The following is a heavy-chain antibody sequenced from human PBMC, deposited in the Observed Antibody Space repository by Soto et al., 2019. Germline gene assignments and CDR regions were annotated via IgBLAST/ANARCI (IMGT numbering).Heavy chain of an antibody. CDR1: GGSISSGGYY. J-gene: IGHJ5*02. D-gene: IGHD6-13*01. V-gene: IGHV4-31*03. Sequence: QVQLQESGPGLVKPSQTLSLTCTVSGGSISSGGYYWSWIRQHPGKGLEWIGYIYYSGSTYYNPSLKSRVTISVDTSKNQFSLQLSSVTAADTAVYYCARDGRGYSSSWSNFGFDPWGQGTLVTVSS. CDR3: ARDGRGYSSSWSNFGFDP. CDR2: IYYSGST.